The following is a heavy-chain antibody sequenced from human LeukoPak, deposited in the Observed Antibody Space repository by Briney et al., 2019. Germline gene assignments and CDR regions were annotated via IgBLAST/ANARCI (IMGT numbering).Heavy chain of an antibody. D-gene: IGHD6-13*01. CDR2: INQDGTEK. Sequence: GGSLRLSCAASGFTFSSYWMSWVRQAPGEGLEWVAKINQDGTEKAYVDSVRGRFTISRDNAKNSLFLQMSSLRAEDTAVYYCTRLSRYGNRWYYVDYWGQGTLVTVSS. CDR3: TRLSRYGNRWYYVDY. V-gene: IGHV3-7*03. J-gene: IGHJ4*02. CDR1: GFTFSSYW.